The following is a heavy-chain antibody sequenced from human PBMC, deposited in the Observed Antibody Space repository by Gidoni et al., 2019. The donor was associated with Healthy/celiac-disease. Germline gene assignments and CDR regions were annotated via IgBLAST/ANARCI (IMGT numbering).Heavy chain of an antibody. CDR3: ASSPLLSSYWSGAFDI. CDR1: GFTFSSYS. V-gene: IGHV3-21*01. D-gene: IGHD2-8*02. J-gene: IGHJ3*02. Sequence: EVQMVESGGGLVKPGGSLRLSCAASGFTFSSYSMNWVRQAPGKGLEWVSSISSSSSYIYYADSVKGRFTISRDNAKNSLYLQMNSLRAEDTAVYYCASSPLLSSYWSGAFDIWGQGTMVTVSS. CDR2: ISSSSSYI.